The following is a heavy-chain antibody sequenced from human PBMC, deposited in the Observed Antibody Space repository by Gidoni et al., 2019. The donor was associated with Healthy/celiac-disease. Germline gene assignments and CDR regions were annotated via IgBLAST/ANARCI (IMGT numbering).Heavy chain of an antibody. CDR1: GYTFTIYG. CDR3: ARDLSEQQRELHFQH. V-gene: IGHV1-18*01. J-gene: IGHJ1*01. CDR2: ISAYNGNT. D-gene: IGHD6-13*01. Sequence: QVQLVQSGAEVKKPGASVKVSCKASGYTFTIYGISWVRQAPGQGLEWMGWISAYNGNTNYAQKLQGRVTMTTDTSTSTAYMELRSLRSDDTAVYYCARDLSEQQRELHFQHWGQGTLVTVSS.